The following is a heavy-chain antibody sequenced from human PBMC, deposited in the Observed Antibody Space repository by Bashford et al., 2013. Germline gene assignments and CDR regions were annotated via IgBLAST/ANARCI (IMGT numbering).Heavy chain of an antibody. J-gene: IGHJ4*02. D-gene: IGHD6-19*01. CDR1: GFSFSSHA. Sequence: GGSLRLSCAASGFSFSSHAMSWVRQPPGKGLEWVSAVSGSGGTPYYADSVKGRFSISRDNSKNTLYLQMNSLRAEDTAVYYCASPGALHSSAWYYFDFWGQGTLVTVSS. V-gene: IGHV3-23*01. CDR2: VSGSGGTP. CDR3: ASPGALHSSAWYYFDF.